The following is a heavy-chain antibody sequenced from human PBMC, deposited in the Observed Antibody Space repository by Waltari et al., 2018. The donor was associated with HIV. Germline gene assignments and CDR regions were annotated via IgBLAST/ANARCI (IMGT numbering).Heavy chain of an antibody. CDR2: IYHSGST. CDR1: Y. V-gene: IGHV4-38-2*01. Sequence: YWGWIRQPPGKGLEWIGSIYHSGSTYYNPSLKSRVTISVDTSKNQFSLKLSSVTAADTAVYYCARLTFGDGMDVWGQGTTVTVSS. CDR3: ARLTFGDGMDV. J-gene: IGHJ6*02. D-gene: IGHD3-10*01.